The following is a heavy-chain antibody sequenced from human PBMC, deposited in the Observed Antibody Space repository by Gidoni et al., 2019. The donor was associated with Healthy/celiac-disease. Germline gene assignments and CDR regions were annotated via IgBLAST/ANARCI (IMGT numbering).Heavy chain of an antibody. Sequence: QVQLVESGGGVVQPGRSLRLSCAASGFTFSSYAMHWVRQAPGKGLEWVAVISYDGSNKYYADSVKGRFTISRDNSKNTLYLQMNSLRAEDTAVYYCARYKGLTGGYFDYWGQGTLVTVSS. CDR3: ARYKGLTGGYFDY. D-gene: IGHD1-20*01. CDR2: ISYDGSNK. CDR1: GFTFSSYA. J-gene: IGHJ4*02. V-gene: IGHV3-30*04.